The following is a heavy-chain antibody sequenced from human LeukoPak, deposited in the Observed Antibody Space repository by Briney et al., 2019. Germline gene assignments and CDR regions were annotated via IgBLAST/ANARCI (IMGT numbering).Heavy chain of an antibody. CDR3: AKDRDTTGYEH. D-gene: IGHD3-22*01. CDR1: GFTFDDYA. J-gene: IGHJ1*01. CDR2: ISGDSVHT. V-gene: IGHV3-43*02. Sequence: GGSLRLSXAASGFTFDDYAMHWVRQAPGKGLEWVSFISGDSVHTFYADSVKGRFTISRDNSKNSFYLQMNSLRTEDTALYYCAKDRDTTGYEHWGQGTLVAVSS.